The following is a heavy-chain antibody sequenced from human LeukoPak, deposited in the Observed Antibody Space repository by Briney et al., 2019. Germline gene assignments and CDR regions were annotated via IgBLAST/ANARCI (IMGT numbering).Heavy chain of an antibody. Sequence: GGSLGLSCAASGFTVSSNYMSWVRQAPGKGLEWVSVFYSGGSTYYADSVKGRFIISRHNSKNMVYLQMNSLRPEDTAVYYCARAPRGLSAPFDYWGQGTLVTVSS. V-gene: IGHV3-53*04. CDR1: GFTVSSNY. J-gene: IGHJ4*02. CDR2: FYSGGST. CDR3: ARAPRGLSAPFDY. D-gene: IGHD3-16*02.